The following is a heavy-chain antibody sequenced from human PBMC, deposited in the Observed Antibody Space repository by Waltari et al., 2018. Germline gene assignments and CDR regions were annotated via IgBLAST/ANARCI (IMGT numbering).Heavy chain of an antibody. D-gene: IGHD3-9*01. CDR2: INHSGST. Sequence: LQQWGAGLLKPSETLSLTCAVYGGSFSGYYWSWIRQPPGKGLEWIGEINHSGSTNYNPSLKSRVTISVDTSKNQFSLKLSSVTAADTAVYYCARAVLRYFDWLLRSNWFDPWGQGTLVTVSS. J-gene: IGHJ5*02. V-gene: IGHV4-34*01. CDR1: GGSFSGYY. CDR3: ARAVLRYFDWLLRSNWFDP.